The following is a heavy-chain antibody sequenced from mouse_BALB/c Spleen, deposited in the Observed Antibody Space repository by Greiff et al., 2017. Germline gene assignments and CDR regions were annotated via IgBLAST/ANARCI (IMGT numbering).Heavy chain of an antibody. D-gene: IGHD2-12*01. CDR3: ARVRYDGGYFDY. CDR2: INSNGGST. CDR1: GFTFSSYG. V-gene: IGHV5-6-3*01. Sequence: EVMLVESGGGLVQPGGSLKLSCAASGFTFSSYGMSWVRQTPDKRLELVATINSNGGSTYYPDSVKGRFTISRDNAKNTLYLQMSSLKSEDTAMYYCARVRYDGGYFDYWGQGTTLTVSS. J-gene: IGHJ2*01.